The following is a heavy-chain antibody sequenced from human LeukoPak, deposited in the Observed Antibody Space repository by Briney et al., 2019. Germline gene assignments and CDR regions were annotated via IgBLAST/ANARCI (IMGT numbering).Heavy chain of an antibody. V-gene: IGHV3-48*03. Sequence: GGSERLSCEASGFTISSYEMSWVRQAPGQGLEWVSYISSSGTTMFYSDSVKGRFTISRDSAKNSPYLQMNSLRVEDTAIYYCARDYSVPGDGLDPWGQGTLVTVSS. D-gene: IGHD4-17*01. CDR2: ISSSGTTM. CDR3: ARDYSVPGDGLDP. CDR1: GFTISSYE. J-gene: IGHJ5*02.